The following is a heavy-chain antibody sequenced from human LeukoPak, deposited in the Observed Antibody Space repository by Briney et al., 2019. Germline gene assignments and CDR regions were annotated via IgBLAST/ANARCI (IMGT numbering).Heavy chain of an antibody. V-gene: IGHV3-9*01. CDR3: AKDIRPYCSSTSCYTNWFDP. CDR2: ISWNSGSI. Sequence: GRSLRLSCAASGFTFDDYAMHWVRQAPGKGLEWVSGISWNSGSIGYADSVKGRFTISRDNAKNSLYLQMNSLRAEDTALYYCAKDIRPYCSSTSCYTNWFDPWGQGTPVTVSS. J-gene: IGHJ5*02. CDR1: GFTFDDYA. D-gene: IGHD2-2*01.